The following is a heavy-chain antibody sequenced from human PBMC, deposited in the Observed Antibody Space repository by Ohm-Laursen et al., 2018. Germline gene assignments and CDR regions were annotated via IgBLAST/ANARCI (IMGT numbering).Heavy chain of an antibody. CDR2: LWYDGSNK. J-gene: IGHJ3*01. Sequence: SLRLSCTASGFNFGAHNMDWVRQALGKGLERVSLLWYDGSNKLYAESVKGRFTISRDTSKKTLYLQMSALSAEDTAVYYCARDRTVYGVGNGLDALDVWGQGTMVTVSS. V-gene: IGHV3-33*01. D-gene: IGHD3-3*01. CDR3: ARDRTVYGVGNGLDALDV. CDR1: GFNFGAHN.